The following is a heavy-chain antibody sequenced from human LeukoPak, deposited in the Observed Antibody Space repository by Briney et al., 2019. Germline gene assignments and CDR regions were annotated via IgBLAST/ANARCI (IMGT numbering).Heavy chain of an antibody. CDR2: ISYDGSNK. J-gene: IGHJ4*02. CDR3: ARKGRYCSGGSCYSEDYFDY. D-gene: IGHD2-15*01. Sequence: GGSLRLSCAATGFTFSSYGMHWVRQAPGKGLEWVAVISYDGSNKYYADSVKGRFTISRDNSENTLYLTMNSLRAEDTAVYYCARKGRYCSGGSCYSEDYFDYWGQGTLVTVSS. CDR1: GFTFSSYG. V-gene: IGHV3-30*03.